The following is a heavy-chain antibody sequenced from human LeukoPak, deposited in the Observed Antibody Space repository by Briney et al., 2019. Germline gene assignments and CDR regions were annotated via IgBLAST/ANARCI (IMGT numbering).Heavy chain of an antibody. D-gene: IGHD2-2*01. CDR1: GFTFSNFA. V-gene: IGHV3-30*04. J-gene: IGHJ5*02. CDR3: ARHVAGGVSAAFYDWFDP. CDR2: VSYDGSYK. Sequence: GGSLRLSCAATGFTFSNFAMHWVRQAPGKGLEWVAVVSYDGSYKYYADSVKGRFTISRDNSKNTLYLQMNSLRAEDTAMYYCARHVAGGVSAAFYDWFDPWGQGTLVTVSS.